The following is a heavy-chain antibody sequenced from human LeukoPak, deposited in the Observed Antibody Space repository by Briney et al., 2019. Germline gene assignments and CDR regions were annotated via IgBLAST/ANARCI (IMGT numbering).Heavy chain of an antibody. Sequence: GGSLRLSCVASGFSFNNYRMTWVRQAPGKGLEWVANIKQDGSEKQYVDSVKGRFAISRDNSRNTLYLQMNNLRAEDSAVYYCVKGAINRFDYWGQGTLVTVSS. D-gene: IGHD1-14*01. CDR2: IKQDGSEK. J-gene: IGHJ4*02. CDR1: GFSFNNYR. CDR3: VKGAINRFDY. V-gene: IGHV3-7*03.